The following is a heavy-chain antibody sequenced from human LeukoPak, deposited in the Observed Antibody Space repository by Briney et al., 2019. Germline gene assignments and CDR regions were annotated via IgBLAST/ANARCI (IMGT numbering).Heavy chain of an antibody. V-gene: IGHV4-59*08. Sequence: SETLSLTCTVSGGSISSYYWSWIRQPPGKGLEWIGYIYHSGSTYYNPSLKSRVTISVDRSKNQFSLKLSSVTAADTAVYYCARHSGQEDAFDIWGQGTMVTVSS. J-gene: IGHJ3*02. CDR3: ARHSGQEDAFDI. CDR2: IYHSGST. CDR1: GGSISSYY. D-gene: IGHD1-14*01.